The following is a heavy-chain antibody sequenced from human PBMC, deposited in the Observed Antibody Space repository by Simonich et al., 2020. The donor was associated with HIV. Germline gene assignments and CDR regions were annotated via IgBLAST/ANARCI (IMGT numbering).Heavy chain of an antibody. CDR3: TRGPSHGAFDI. J-gene: IGHJ3*02. CDR2: NNPNSGDT. V-gene: IGHV1-2*02. CDR1: GYTFIDYY. Sequence: QVQLVQSGAEVKKPGASVTVSCKASGYTFIDYYIHWVRQAPGQGPGWMGWNNPNSGDTRNAQKFQGRVTMTRDTSISTTYMELSSLRSDDTAVYFCTRGPSHGAFDIWGQGTMVTVSS.